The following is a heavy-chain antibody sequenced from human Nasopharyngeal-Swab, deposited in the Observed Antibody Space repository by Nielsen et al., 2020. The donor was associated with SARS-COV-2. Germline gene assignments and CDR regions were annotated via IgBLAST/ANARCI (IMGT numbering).Heavy chain of an antibody. CDR2: IRSKANSYAT. CDR1: GFTFSGSA. CDR3: TSLRVVTLKGMDV. J-gene: IGHJ6*02. D-gene: IGHD2-21*02. V-gene: IGHV3-73*01. Sequence: GGSLRLSCAASGFTFSGSAMHWVRQASGKGLEWVGRIRSKANSYATAYAASVKGRFTISRDDSENTAYLQMNSLKTEDTAVYYCTSLRVVTLKGMDVWGQGTTVTVSS.